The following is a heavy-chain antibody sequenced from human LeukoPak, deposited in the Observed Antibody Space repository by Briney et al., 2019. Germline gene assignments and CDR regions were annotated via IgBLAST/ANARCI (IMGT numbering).Heavy chain of an antibody. J-gene: IGHJ4*02. CDR1: GFTFSTYG. CDR2: VWYDGSNK. CDR3: ARDSWYSSGWFDY. Sequence: GGSLRLSCAVSGFTFSTYGMHWARQAPGKGLEWVAVVWYDGSNKYYADSVKGRFTISRDNSKNTLYLQMNSLRAGDTAVYYCARDSWYSSGWFDYWGQGTLVTVSS. V-gene: IGHV3-33*01. D-gene: IGHD6-19*01.